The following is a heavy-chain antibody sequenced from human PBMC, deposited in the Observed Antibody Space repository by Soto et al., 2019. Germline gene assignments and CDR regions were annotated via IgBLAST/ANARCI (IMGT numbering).Heavy chain of an antibody. CDR3: ARDRHCDTPAALDI. V-gene: IGHV4-31*03. D-gene: IGHD2-21*01. CDR2: IYHTGNT. CDR1: GGSIDSGDYF. Sequence: QVQLQESGPGLVKASQTLSLTCTVSGGSIDSGDYFWTWIRQHPGKGLEWIGYIYHTGNTYYESSRRKRSNPALESRDTMSLATSKNHFSLKLSSVTAGDTAMYYCARDRHCDTPAALDIWGQGTMVTVST. J-gene: IGHJ3*02.